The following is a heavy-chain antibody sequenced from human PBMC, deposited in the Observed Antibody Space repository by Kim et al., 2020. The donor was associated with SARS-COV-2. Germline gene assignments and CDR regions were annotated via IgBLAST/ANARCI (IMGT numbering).Heavy chain of an antibody. D-gene: IGHD2-21*01. V-gene: IGHV3-23*01. Sequence: GGSLRLSCVASGFIFGNYAMTWVRQPPGKGLKWVAPMGGDGGNPRHSDSVKGRFTVSRDNAKNSLDLQMKSLRVEDTAFYYCVKDAIPYNNRWGRCDP. CDR2: MGGDGGNP. CDR1: GFIFGNYA. J-gene: IGHJ5*02. CDR3: VKDAIPYNNRWGRCDP.